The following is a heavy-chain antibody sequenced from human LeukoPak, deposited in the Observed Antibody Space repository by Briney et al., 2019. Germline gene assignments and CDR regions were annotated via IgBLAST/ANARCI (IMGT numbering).Heavy chain of an antibody. CDR3: ASGGIVGVYNWFDP. CDR1: GYTFTDYY. D-gene: IGHD1-26*01. Sequence: GASVKVSCKASGYTFTDYYIHWVRQAPGQGLEWTGWINPNSGGTNYAQKFQGRVTMTRDTSISTAYMELSRLRSDDTAVYYCASGGIVGVYNWFDPWGQGTLVTVSS. CDR2: INPNSGGT. J-gene: IGHJ5*02. V-gene: IGHV1-2*02.